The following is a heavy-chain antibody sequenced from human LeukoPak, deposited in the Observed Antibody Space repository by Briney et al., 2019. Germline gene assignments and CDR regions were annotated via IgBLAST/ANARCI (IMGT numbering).Heavy chain of an antibody. CDR2: LDYSGST. Sequence: SETLSLTCTVSGGSISSYYWGWIRQPPGKGLEWIGSLDYSGSTYYNPSLKSRVTMSVDTSKNQFSLRLSSVTAADTALYYCASSPVEGSSYIPHWGQGTLVTVSS. V-gene: IGHV4-39*07. J-gene: IGHJ4*02. CDR3: ASSPVEGSSYIPH. CDR1: GGSISSYY. D-gene: IGHD6-13*01.